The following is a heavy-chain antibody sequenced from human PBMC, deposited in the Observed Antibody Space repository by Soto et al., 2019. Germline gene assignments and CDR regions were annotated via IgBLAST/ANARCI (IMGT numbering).Heavy chain of an antibody. CDR2: ISWNSGSI. V-gene: IGHV3-9*01. D-gene: IGHD1-26*01. J-gene: IGHJ4*02. Sequence: SLRLSCAAYGFTFKVYAMHWDRQAQGQGLEWVSGISWNSGSIGYADSVKCRFTISRDNAKNSLYLQMNSLRAEDTAMYYCAKESKSGSYEYFDYWGKGTLVTVSS. CDR3: AKESKSGSYEYFDY. CDR1: GFTFKVYA.